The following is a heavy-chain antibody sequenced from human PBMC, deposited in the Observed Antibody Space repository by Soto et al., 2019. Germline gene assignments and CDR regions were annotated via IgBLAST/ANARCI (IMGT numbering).Heavy chain of an antibody. CDR3: PSWNEREHAYDV. J-gene: IGHJ3*01. Sequence: GGSLRLSCAALGFTVSGKRYVAWVRQAPGKGLEWISALYDVDGTFYADSVKGRFTTSSDSSKTTVYLQMNGLRPDDTAVYYCPSWNEREHAYDVWGRGTTVTVSS. CDR1: GFTVSGKRY. V-gene: IGHV3-53*01. CDR2: LYDVDGT. D-gene: IGHD1-1*01.